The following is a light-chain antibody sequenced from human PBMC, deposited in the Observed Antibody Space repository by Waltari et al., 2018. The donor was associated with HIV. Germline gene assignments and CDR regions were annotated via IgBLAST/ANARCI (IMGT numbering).Light chain of an antibody. Sequence: QAVVTHEPSLTVSPGGTVTLTCGSSTGAVTSGHYHYWFQQTPGQAHRTLIDDTTNSHSWTPALFSGSLLGGKAARTLSGAQPEDEADHYCLLSYSGARLVVFGGGTKLTVL. J-gene: IGLJ2*01. CDR1: TGAVTSGHY. V-gene: IGLV7-46*01. CDR3: LLSYSGARLVV. CDR2: DTT.